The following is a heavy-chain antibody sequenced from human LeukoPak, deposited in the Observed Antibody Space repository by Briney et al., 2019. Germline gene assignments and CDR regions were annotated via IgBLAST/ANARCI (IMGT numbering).Heavy chain of an antibody. D-gene: IGHD5-18*01. CDR2: IYSGGST. V-gene: IGHV3-53*05. Sequence: PGGSLRLSCAASGFTVSSNYMSWVRQAPGKGLEWVSVIYSGGSTYYADSVKGRLTISRDNSKNTLYLQMNSLIPEDTAVYYCARQYISGQWYFDYWGQGTLVTVSS. CDR3: ARQYISGQWYFDY. CDR1: GFTVSSNY. J-gene: IGHJ4*02.